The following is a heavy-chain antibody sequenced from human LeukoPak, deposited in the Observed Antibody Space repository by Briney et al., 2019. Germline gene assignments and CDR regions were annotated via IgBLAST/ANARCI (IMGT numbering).Heavy chain of an antibody. CDR3: ARGGISAAAAPDY. D-gene: IGHD6-13*01. J-gene: IGHJ4*02. Sequence: PSETLSLTCAVYGGSFSGYYWSWIRQPPGKGLEWIGEINHSGSTNYNPSLKSRVTISVDTSKNQFSLKLSSVTAADTAVYYCARGGISAAAAPDYWGQGTLVTVSS. V-gene: IGHV4-34*01. CDR1: GGSFSGYY. CDR2: INHSGST.